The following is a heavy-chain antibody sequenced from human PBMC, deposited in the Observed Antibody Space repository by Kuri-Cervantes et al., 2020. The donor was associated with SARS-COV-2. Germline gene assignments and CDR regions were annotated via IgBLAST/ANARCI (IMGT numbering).Heavy chain of an antibody. V-gene: IGHV3-66*01. D-gene: IGHD1-26*01. Sequence: GESLKISCAASGFTVSSNYMSWVRQAPGKGLEWVSVIYSGGSTYYADSVKGRFTIPRDNSKNTLYLQMNSLRAEDTAVYYCASSGSPYYYYGMDVWGQGTTVTVSS. J-gene: IGHJ6*02. CDR3: ASSGSPYYYYGMDV. CDR2: IYSGGST. CDR1: GFTVSSNY.